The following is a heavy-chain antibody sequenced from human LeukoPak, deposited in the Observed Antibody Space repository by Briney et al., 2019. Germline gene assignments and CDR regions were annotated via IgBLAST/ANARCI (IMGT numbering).Heavy chain of an antibody. V-gene: IGHV3-30*04. Sequence: GGSLRLSCAASGFTFSSYAMHWVRQAPGKGLEWVSVISYDGSDKYYADSVKGRFTVSRGNSKNTLYLQMNSLRAEDTAVYYCAREYYDILTGYQMGAFDIWGQGTMVTVSS. CDR3: AREYYDILTGYQMGAFDI. J-gene: IGHJ3*02. CDR1: GFTFSSYA. D-gene: IGHD3-9*01. CDR2: ISYDGSDK.